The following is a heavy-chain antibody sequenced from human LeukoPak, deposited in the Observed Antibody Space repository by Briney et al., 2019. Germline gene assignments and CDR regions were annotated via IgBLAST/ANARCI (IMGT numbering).Heavy chain of an antibody. V-gene: IGHV4-34*01. CDR3: ARVSGAAGAYNWFDP. Sequence: SETLSLTCAVYGGSFSGYYWSWIRQPPGKGLEWIGEINHSGSTNYNPSLKSPVTVSVDTSKNQFSLKLSSVTAADTAVYYCARVSGAAGAYNWFDPWGQGALVTVSS. CDR2: INHSGST. J-gene: IGHJ5*02. CDR1: GGSFSGYY. D-gene: IGHD6-19*01.